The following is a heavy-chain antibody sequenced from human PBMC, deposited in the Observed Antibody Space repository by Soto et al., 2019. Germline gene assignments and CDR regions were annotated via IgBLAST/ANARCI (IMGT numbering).Heavy chain of an antibody. CDR3: ARDPPLSMLVVVGVDDF. Sequence: EVQLVESGGGLIQSGGSLRLSCAASGITVSRNYMSWVRQAPGKGLEWVSVIYGGGVTQYAEFVQGRFIISRDNDKNSVNLQMSSLRAEDTAVYYCARDPPLSMLVVVGVDDFWGQGTLVTVSS. D-gene: IGHD3-22*01. CDR2: IYGGGVT. J-gene: IGHJ4*02. V-gene: IGHV3-53*01. CDR1: GITVSRNY.